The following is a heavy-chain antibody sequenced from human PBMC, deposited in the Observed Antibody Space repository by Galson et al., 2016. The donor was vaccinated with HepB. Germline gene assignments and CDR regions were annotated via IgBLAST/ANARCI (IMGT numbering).Heavy chain of an antibody. V-gene: IGHV1-24*01. Sequence: SVKVSCKVSGHTLSDLSMHWVRQAPGKGLEWMGGFEAALGETVYSLKFHGRFTMTADTSSGTVYIELGRLMSDDTAMYYCGTSPFSSAWHLDFWGQGTLLTVSS. J-gene: IGHJ4*02. CDR3: GTSPFSSAWHLDF. D-gene: IGHD2-2*01. CDR1: GHTLSDLS. CDR2: FEAALGET.